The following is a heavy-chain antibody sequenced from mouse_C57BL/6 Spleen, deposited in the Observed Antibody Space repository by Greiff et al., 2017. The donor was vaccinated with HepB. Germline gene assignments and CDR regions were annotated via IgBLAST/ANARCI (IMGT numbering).Heavy chain of an antibody. J-gene: IGHJ4*01. CDR1: GYAFSSSW. V-gene: IGHV1-82*01. CDR3: ARRGGDGYHGAMDY. CDR2: IYPGDGDT. D-gene: IGHD2-3*01. Sequence: QVQLQQSGPELVKPGASVKISCKASGYAFSSSWMNWVKQRPGKGLEWIGRIYPGDGDTNYNGKFKGKATLTADKSSSTAYMQLSSLTSEDSAVYFCARRGGDGYHGAMDYWGQGTSVTVSS.